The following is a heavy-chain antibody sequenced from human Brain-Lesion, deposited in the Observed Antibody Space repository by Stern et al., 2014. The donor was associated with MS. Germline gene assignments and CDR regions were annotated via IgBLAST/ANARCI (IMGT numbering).Heavy chain of an antibody. Sequence: DQLVESGPGLVKPSQTLSLTCTVSGGSISSGNYYWSWIRPPPGKGLEWIGTIYHSGSTYYNPPLKSRVTTSIDTSKNQFSLKLSSVTAADTAVYYCARGSREVLLPRFYFDYWGQGTLVTVSS. CDR3: ARGSREVLLPRFYFDY. CDR1: GGSISSGNYY. V-gene: IGHV4-31*03. CDR2: IYHSGST. J-gene: IGHJ4*02. D-gene: IGHD3-3*01.